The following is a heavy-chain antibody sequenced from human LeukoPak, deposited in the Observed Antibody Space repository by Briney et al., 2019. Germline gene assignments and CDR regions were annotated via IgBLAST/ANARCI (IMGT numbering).Heavy chain of an antibody. J-gene: IGHJ3*02. CDR3: GRPRVLPLDVFNI. CDR2: IHHSGNT. V-gene: IGHV4-59*08. Sequence: SETLSLTCTVSDDSLSRYYWSWIRQSPEKGLEWIGYIHHSGNTDYNPTFKSRVTISIDTSKNQFSMRLRSVTAADTAVYYCGRPRVLPLDVFNIWGQGTVVTVSS. CDR1: DDSLSRYY.